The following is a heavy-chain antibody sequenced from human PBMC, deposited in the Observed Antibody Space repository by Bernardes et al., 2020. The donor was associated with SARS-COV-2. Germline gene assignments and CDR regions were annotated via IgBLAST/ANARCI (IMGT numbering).Heavy chain of an antibody. Sequence: SETLSLTCTVSGGSISSYYWSWIRQPPGKGLEWIGYIYYSGSTNYNPSLKSRVTISVDTSKNQFSLKLSSVTAADTAVYYCARAPRRSSGWTEDDAFDIWGQGTMVTVSS. CDR3: ARAPRRSSGWTEDDAFDI. CDR1: GGSISSYY. CDR2: IYYSGST. J-gene: IGHJ3*02. D-gene: IGHD6-19*01. V-gene: IGHV4-59*01.